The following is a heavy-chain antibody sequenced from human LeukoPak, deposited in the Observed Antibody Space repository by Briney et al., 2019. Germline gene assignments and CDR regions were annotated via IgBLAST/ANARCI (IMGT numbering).Heavy chain of an antibody. Sequence: GGSLRLSCEASGFTFSSYAIRWVRQAPGTGLEWVSSIPGSGGATYYADSVRGRFSISRDSSKNTVYLQMNSLRDEDTAVYYCAKEPDYGDYFDYWGQGTLVTVSS. J-gene: IGHJ4*02. CDR2: IPGSGGAT. CDR1: GFTFSSYA. V-gene: IGHV3-23*01. D-gene: IGHD4-17*01. CDR3: AKEPDYGDYFDY.